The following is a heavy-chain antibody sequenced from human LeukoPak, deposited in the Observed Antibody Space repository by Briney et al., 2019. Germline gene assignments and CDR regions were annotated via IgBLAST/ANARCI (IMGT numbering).Heavy chain of an antibody. CDR3: ARVVAVAGLGFFDY. CDR1: GGSISSYY. D-gene: IGHD6-19*01. J-gene: IGHJ4*02. CDR2: IYYSGST. V-gene: IGHV4-59*01. Sequence: SETLSLTCTVSGGSISSYYWSWIRQPPGKGLEWIGYIYYSGSTNYNPSLKSRVTISVDTSKNQFSLNLSSVTAADTAVYYCARVVAVAGLGFFDYWGQGTLVTVSS.